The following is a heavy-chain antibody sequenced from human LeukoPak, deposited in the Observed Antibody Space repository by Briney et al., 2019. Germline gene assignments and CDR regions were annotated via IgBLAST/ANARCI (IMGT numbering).Heavy chain of an antibody. CDR2: INPNSGGT. J-gene: IGHJ3*02. CDR1: GYTFTGYY. D-gene: IGHD3-10*01. CDR3: ARDHKEILWFGELLHYLASPPSAFDI. Sequence: ASVKVSCKASGYTFTGYYMHWVRQAPGQGLEWMGWINPNSGGTNYAQKFQGRVTMTRDTSISTAYMELSRLRSDDMAVYYCARDHKEILWFGELLHYLASPPSAFDIWGQGTMVTVSS. V-gene: IGHV1-2*02.